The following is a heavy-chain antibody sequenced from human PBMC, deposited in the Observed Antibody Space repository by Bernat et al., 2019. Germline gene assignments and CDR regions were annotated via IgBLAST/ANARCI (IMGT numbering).Heavy chain of an antibody. CDR2: IWYDGSKK. J-gene: IGHJ6*02. Sequence: QVQLVESGGGVVQPGRSLRLSCAASGFIFSSYGMHWVRQAPGKGLEWVAAIWYDGSKKYSAGSVKGRFTNSRDSAKNTLYLQMNSLRAEDTAVYYCARSTERAVAIEYYYYYYGMDVWGQGTTVTVSS. D-gene: IGHD6-19*01. CDR1: GFIFSSYG. V-gene: IGHV3-33*01. CDR3: ARSTERAVAIEYYYYYYGMDV.